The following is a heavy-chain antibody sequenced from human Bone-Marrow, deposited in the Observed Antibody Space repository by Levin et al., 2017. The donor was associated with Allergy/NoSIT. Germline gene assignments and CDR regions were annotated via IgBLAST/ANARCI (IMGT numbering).Heavy chain of an antibody. V-gene: IGHV4-4*02. D-gene: IGHD3-10*01. CDR3: ARVGDVAELYYIVDL. CDR1: GDSVTTTNW. Sequence: SETLSLTCAVSGDSVTTTNWWCWVRHTPGKGLEWIGKVYHRGSTNYNPSLRGRVTISLDKSKNEFSLKLNSVTATDTAPYYGARVGDVAELYYIVDLWGPGAPVTVSS. J-gene: IGHJ6*02. CDR2: VYHRGST.